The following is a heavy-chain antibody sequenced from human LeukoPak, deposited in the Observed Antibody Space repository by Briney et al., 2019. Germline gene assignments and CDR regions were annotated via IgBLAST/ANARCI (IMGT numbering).Heavy chain of an antibody. CDR1: GCTFTSYG. CDR2: FSAYNGNT. CDR3: ARGGGGDQPHDAFDI. J-gene: IGHJ3*02. V-gene: IGHV1-18*01. D-gene: IGHD3-16*01. Sequence: GASVKVSCKASGCTFTSYGISWVRQAPGQGLEWMGWFSAYNGNTNYAQKLQGRVTMTTDTSTSTAYLELRSLRSDDTAVFYCARGGGGDQPHDAFDIWGQGTMVTVSS.